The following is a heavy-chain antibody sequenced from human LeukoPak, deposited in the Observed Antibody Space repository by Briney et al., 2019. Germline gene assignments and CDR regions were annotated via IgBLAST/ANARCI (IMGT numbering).Heavy chain of an antibody. Sequence: SETLSLTCAVSGYSISSGYYWGWIRQPPGKGLEWIGSIYHSGSTDYNPSLKSRVTISVDRSNNQFSLKLTSVTAADTALYYCARVYDPYYESTRGPSDIWGQGTMVIVSS. CDR3: ARVYDPYYESTRGPSDI. CDR1: GYSISSGYY. J-gene: IGHJ3*02. D-gene: IGHD3-22*01. CDR2: IYHSGST. V-gene: IGHV4-38-2*01.